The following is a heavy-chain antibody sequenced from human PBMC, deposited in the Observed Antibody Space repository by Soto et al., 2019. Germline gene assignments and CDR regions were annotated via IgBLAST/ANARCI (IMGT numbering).Heavy chain of an antibody. J-gene: IGHJ4*02. D-gene: IGHD6-13*01. CDR2: ISAYNGNT. V-gene: IGHV1-18*01. Sequence: ASVKVSCKASGYTFTSYGISWVRQAPGQGLEWMGWISAYNGNTNYAQKLQGRVTMTTDTSTSTAYMELRSLRSDDTALYYCARVTYSSSWYPNTFDYWGQGTLVTVSS. CDR3: ARVTYSSSWYPNTFDY. CDR1: GYTFTSYG.